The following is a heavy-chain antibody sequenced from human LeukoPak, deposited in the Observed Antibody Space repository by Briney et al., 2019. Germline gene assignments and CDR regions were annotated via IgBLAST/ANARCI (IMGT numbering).Heavy chain of an antibody. V-gene: IGHV4-31*03. Sequence: SQTPSLTCTLSGGSTSRGVYYWSWVRQHPGKGLEWIGYIYYSGSPYYNPSLKCRVTISVDTSKNQFSLKLSSVAAADTAVYYCARDLHALTYYDFWSGYYGYYYMDVWGKWPTVTVSS. CDR2: IYYSGSP. J-gene: IGHJ6*03. D-gene: IGHD3-3*01. CDR3: ARDLHALTYYDFWSGYYGYYYMDV. CDR1: GGSTSRGVYY.